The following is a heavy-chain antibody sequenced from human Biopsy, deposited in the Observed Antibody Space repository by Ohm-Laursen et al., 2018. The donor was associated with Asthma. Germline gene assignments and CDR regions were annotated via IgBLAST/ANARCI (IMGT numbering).Heavy chain of an antibody. V-gene: IGHV3-30*03. J-gene: IGHJ6*02. D-gene: IGHD3-3*01. Sequence: SLRLSCTATGFTFMTYGMHWVRQAPGKGLEWVAVISYDGRNKYYGDSVKGRFTISRDNSKNTVYLQMISLRVEDTSVYYCARGAYYDFWSGYSRPIPGYYGMDVWGHGTTVTVSS. CDR2: ISYDGRNK. CDR1: GFTFMTYG. CDR3: ARGAYYDFWSGYSRPIPGYYGMDV.